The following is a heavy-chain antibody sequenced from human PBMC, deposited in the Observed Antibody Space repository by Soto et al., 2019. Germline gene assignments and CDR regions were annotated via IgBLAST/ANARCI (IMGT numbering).Heavy chain of an antibody. J-gene: IGHJ6*02. V-gene: IGHV1-69*13. Sequence: SVKVSCKASGGTFSSYAISWVRQAPGQGLEWMGGIIPIFGTANYAQKFQGRVTITADESTSTAYMGLSSLRSEDTAVYYCARDGAFVAAARAWYYYYGMDVWGQGTTVTVSS. CDR2: IIPIFGTA. CDR1: GGTFSSYA. D-gene: IGHD6-13*01. CDR3: ARDGAFVAAARAWYYYYGMDV.